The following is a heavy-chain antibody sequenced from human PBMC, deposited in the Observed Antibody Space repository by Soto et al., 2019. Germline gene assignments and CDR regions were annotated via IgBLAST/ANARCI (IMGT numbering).Heavy chain of an antibody. J-gene: IGHJ3*02. Sequence: HITLKESGPTLVKPTQSLTLTCTASGFSLSGDGLGVGWIRQPPVKALEWLALIYWDDDQRYSPSLKTNLTITKDTSKNPVVLTMTNMDPVDTATYYCAHAFGGTSWPNDAFDIWGQGTVVTVSS. D-gene: IGHD3-3*02. CDR1: GFSLSGDGLG. CDR3: AHAFGGTSWPNDAFDI. V-gene: IGHV2-5*02. CDR2: IYWDDDQ.